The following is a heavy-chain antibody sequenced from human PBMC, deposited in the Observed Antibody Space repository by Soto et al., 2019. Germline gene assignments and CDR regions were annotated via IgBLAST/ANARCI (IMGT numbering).Heavy chain of an antibody. CDR2: IYYSGST. CDR1: GGSISSSSYY. V-gene: IGHV4-39*01. J-gene: IGHJ3*02. CDR3: ARLQIAVDAFDI. Sequence: SETLSLTCTVSGGSISSSSYYWVWIRQPPGKGLEWIGSIYYSGSTYYNPSLKSRVTISVDTSKNQFSLKLSSVTAADTAVYYCARLQIAVDAFDIWGQGTMVTVSS. D-gene: IGHD6-19*01.